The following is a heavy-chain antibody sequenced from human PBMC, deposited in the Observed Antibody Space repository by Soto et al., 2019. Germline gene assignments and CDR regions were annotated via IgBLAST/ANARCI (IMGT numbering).Heavy chain of an antibody. J-gene: IGHJ4*02. Sequence: QVPLVQSGAEVKQPEASVKVSCKGSGYGFTTYGITWVRQAPGQGLEWMAWISAHNGNTDYAQNLQGRVTVTRDTSTSTAYMELRSLRSDDTAVYYCARGRYGDYWGQGALVTVSS. D-gene: IGHD1-1*01. CDR3: ARGRYGDY. V-gene: IGHV1-18*01. CDR2: ISAHNGNT. CDR1: GYGFTTYG.